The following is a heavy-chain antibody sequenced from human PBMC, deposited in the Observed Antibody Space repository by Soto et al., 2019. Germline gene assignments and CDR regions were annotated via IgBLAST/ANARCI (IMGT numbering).Heavy chain of an antibody. CDR1: GGSISSYY. Sequence: SETLSLTCTVSGGSISSYYWSWIRQPPGKGLEWIGYIYYSGSTNYNPSLKSRVTISVDTSKNQFSLKLSSVTAADTAVYYCAREGPSGGMDVWGQGTTVTV. V-gene: IGHV4-59*01. CDR2: IYYSGST. J-gene: IGHJ6*02. CDR3: AREGPSGGMDV.